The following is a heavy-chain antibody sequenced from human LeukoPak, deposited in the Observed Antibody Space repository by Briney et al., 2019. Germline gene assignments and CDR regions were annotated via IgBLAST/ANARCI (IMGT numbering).Heavy chain of an antibody. V-gene: IGHV1-69*04. J-gene: IGHJ3*02. CDR1: GGTFSSYA. CDR3: ARDPYYDYVWGSYTDAFDI. D-gene: IGHD3-16*01. CDR2: IVPILGIA. Sequence: SVKVSCKASGGTFSSYAISWVRQAPGQGLEWMGRIVPILGIANYAQKFQGRVTITADKSTSTAYMELSSLRSEDTAVYYCARDPYYDYVWGSYTDAFDIWGQGTMVTVSS.